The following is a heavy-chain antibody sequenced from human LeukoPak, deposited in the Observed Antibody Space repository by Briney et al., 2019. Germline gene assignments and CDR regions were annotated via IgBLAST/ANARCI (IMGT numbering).Heavy chain of an antibody. CDR1: GFTFRNYG. D-gene: IGHD2-8*02. V-gene: IGHV3-30*02. Sequence: GGSLRLSCAASGFTFRNYGMHWVRQATGKGLEWVSFIWSDGNNRFYADSVKGRFTISRDNSKNMLYLQMDTLGAEDTALYYCAKDPGASVSGFYMDVWGKGTTVIVSS. CDR2: IWSDGNNR. J-gene: IGHJ6*03. CDR3: AKDPGASVSGFYMDV.